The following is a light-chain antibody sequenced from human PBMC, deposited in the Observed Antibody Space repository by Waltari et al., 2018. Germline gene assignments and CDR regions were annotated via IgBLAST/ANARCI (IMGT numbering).Light chain of an antibody. CDR2: GAS. J-gene: IGKJ2*03. CDR3: QQYGSSPG. V-gene: IGKV3-20*01. CDR1: QSVSSSY. Sequence: EIVLTQSPGTLSLSPGARATLSCRASQSVSSSYLAWYQQKPGQAPRLLIYGASSRATGIPDRFSGSGSGTDFTLTISRLEPEDFAVYYCQQYGSSPGFGQGTKLEIK.